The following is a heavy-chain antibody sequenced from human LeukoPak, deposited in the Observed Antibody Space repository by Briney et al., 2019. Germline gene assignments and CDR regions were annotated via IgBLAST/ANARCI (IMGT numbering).Heavy chain of an antibody. D-gene: IGHD2-15*01. V-gene: IGHV3-74*01. CDR1: GFTFSSYW. CDR3: ARGEYCSGGSCYSAAFDI. CDR2: IYSDGSST. J-gene: IGHJ3*02. Sequence: GGSLRLSCAASGFTFSSYWMHWVRQAPGKGLVWVSRIYSDGSSTNYADSVKGRFTISRDNAKNTLYLQMNSLRAKDTAVYYCARGEYCSGGSCYSAAFDIWGQGQWSPSLQ.